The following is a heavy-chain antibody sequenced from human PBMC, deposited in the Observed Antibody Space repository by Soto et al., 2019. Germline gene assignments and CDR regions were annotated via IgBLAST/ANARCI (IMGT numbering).Heavy chain of an antibody. CDR3: ARLCYDFWSGSSYYYYYGMDV. CDR1: GGSFSGYY. V-gene: IGHV4-34*01. Sequence: SETLSLTCAVYGGSFSGYYWSWIRPPPGKGLEWIGEINHSGSTNYNPSLKSRVTISVDTSKNQFSLKLSSVTAADTAVYYCARLCYDFWSGSSYYYYYGMDVWGQGTTVTVSS. D-gene: IGHD3-3*01. J-gene: IGHJ6*02. CDR2: INHSGST.